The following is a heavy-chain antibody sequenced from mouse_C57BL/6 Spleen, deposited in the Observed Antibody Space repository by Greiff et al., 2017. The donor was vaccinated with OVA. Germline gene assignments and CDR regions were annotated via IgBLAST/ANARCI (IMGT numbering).Heavy chain of an antibody. Sequence: VQLQQSGAELVRPGASVTLSCKASGYTFTDYEMHWVKQTPVHGLEWIGAIDPETGGTAYNQKFMGKAILTADKSSSTAYMALRSLTSEDSAVYYCTRELYWGQGTTLTVSS. V-gene: IGHV1-15*01. CDR1: GYTFTDYE. CDR3: TRELY. CDR2: IDPETGGT. J-gene: IGHJ2*01.